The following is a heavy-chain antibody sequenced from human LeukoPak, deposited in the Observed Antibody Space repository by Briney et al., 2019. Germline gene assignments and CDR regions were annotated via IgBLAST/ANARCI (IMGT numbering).Heavy chain of an antibody. D-gene: IGHD3-10*01. CDR1: GFPFSSYA. J-gene: IGHJ6*02. Sequence: PGGSLRLSCAASGFPFSSYAMTWVRQAPGKGLEWVSSISASGANTYYADSVKGRFTIPRDNSKNTLYLQMNSLRAEDTAVYYCAKGGVRGSIDYYALDVWGQGTTVTVSS. CDR3: AKGGVRGSIDYYALDV. CDR2: ISASGANT. V-gene: IGHV3-23*01.